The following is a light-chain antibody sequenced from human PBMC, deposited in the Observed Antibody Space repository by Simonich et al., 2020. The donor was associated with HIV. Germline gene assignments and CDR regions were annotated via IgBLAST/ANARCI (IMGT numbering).Light chain of an antibody. CDR3: QQYNSYSWT. CDR1: ESISNW. V-gene: IGKV1-5*03. Sequence: DIQMTQSPSTLSASVGDRVTITCRASESISNWLAWYQQKPGKAPNLLIYKASSLESGVPLRFSGSGSGTEFTLTISSLQPDDFATYYCQQYNSYSWTFGQGTKVEIK. J-gene: IGKJ1*01. CDR2: KAS.